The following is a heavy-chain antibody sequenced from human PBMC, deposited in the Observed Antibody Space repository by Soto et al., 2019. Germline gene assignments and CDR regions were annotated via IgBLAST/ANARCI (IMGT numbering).Heavy chain of an antibody. D-gene: IGHD2-2*01. J-gene: IGHJ5*02. CDR2: INAGNGNT. CDR1: GYTFTSYA. CDR3: ARGADIVVVPAPVSGCFDP. V-gene: IGHV1-3*01. Sequence: QVQLVQSGAEVKKPGASVKVSCKASGYTFTSYAMHWVLQAPGQTLALMAWINAGNGNTKYSQKFQGRVTITSDTSASKVYVELSSLRSADTDVYYCARGADIVVVPAPVSGCFDPWGEGTLVTVSS.